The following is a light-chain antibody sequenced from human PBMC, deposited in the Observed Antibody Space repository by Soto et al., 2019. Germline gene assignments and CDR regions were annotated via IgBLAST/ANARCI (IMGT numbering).Light chain of an antibody. V-gene: IGKV3-15*01. CDR3: HQYNNWPPWT. Sequence: EIVMTQSPVTLSVSPGETATLSCRASQSVSSNLAWYQQKPGQAPRLLIYGASTRFTGLPARFTGSGSGTEFPLPISSLQSEDFAVYYCHQYNNWPPWTFGQGTKVEIK. J-gene: IGKJ1*01. CDR1: QSVSSN. CDR2: GAS.